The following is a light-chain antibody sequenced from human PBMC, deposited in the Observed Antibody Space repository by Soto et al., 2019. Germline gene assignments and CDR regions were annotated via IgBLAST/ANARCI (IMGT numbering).Light chain of an antibody. Sequence: DIVMSQSPVTLPVTPGEPASISCRSSQSLLNYKGYVYLDWYVQKPGQSPQLLIYLGSNRASGVPERFRGSVSGTDFTLKISRVEAEDFGFYYCMQALKFPRTFGGGPRVEI. CDR3: MQALKFPRT. CDR2: LGS. J-gene: IGKJ4*01. CDR1: QSLLNYKGYVY. V-gene: IGKV2-28*01.